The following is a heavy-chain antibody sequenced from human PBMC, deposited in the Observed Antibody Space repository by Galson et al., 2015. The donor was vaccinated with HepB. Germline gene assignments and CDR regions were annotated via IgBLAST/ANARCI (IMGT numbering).Heavy chain of an antibody. V-gene: IGHV1-24*01. CDR1: GYTLTELS. CDR2: FDPEDGET. Sequence: SVKVSCKVSGYTLTELSMHWVRQAPGKGLEWMGGFDPEDGETIYAQKFQGRVTMTEDTSTDTAYMELSSLRSEDTAVYYCATVGITIFGVVISPTPYFDYWGQGTLVTVSS. J-gene: IGHJ4*02. D-gene: IGHD3-3*01. CDR3: ATVGITIFGVVISPTPYFDY.